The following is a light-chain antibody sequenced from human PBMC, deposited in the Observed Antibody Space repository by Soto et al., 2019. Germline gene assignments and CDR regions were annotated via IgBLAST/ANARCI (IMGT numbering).Light chain of an antibody. V-gene: IGLV2-14*01. CDR3: SSYTTTNTLYV. J-gene: IGLJ1*01. CDR1: NSDVGGYNY. CDR2: EVF. Sequence: QSALTQPASVSGSLGQSITIPCTGTNSDVGGYNYVSWYQHHPGKAPKLMIYEVFNRPSAVSSRFSGSKSGSTASLTISGLQAEDEADYYCSSYTTTNTLYVFGTGTKLTVL.